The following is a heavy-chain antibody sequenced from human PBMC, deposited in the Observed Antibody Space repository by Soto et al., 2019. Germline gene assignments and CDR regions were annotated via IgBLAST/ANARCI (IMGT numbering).Heavy chain of an antibody. CDR3: VRFGDSKHYYYGMDV. Sequence: QVQLVQSGAEVKKPGSSVKVSCKASGGTFSSYTISWVRQAPGQGLEWMGRIIPILGIANYAQKFQGRVTITADKSTSTAYVELSRLRSEDTAVYYCVRFGDSKHYYYGMDVWGQGTTVTVSS. V-gene: IGHV1-69*02. CDR1: GGTFSSYT. CDR2: IIPILGIA. D-gene: IGHD3-10*01. J-gene: IGHJ6*02.